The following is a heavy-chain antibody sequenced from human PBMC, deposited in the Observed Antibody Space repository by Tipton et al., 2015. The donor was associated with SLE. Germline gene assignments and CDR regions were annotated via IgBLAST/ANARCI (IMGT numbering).Heavy chain of an antibody. CDR1: GFTFSSYA. D-gene: IGHD3-22*01. Sequence: SLRLSCAASGFTFSSYAMHWVRQAPGKELEWVALISYDGNNRYYADSVKGRFTISRDNSKNTLYLQMNSLKTEDTPVYYCARGPYDTSGINYWGLGTLVTVSS. CDR2: ISYDGNNR. CDR3: ARGPYDTSGINY. V-gene: IGHV3-30*04. J-gene: IGHJ4*02.